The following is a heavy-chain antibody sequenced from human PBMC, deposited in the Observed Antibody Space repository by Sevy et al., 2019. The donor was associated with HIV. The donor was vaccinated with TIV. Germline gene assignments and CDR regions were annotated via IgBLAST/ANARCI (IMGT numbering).Heavy chain of an antibody. V-gene: IGHV4-59*01. CDR3: ASVGLYCSGGSCQIDY. CDR2: IYYSGST. Sequence: GSLRLSCTVSGGSISSYYWSWIRQPPGKGLEWIGYIYYSGSTNYNPSLKSRVTISVDTSKNQFSLKLSSVTAADTAVYYCASVGLYCSGGSCQIDYWGQGTLVTVSS. CDR1: GGSISSYY. D-gene: IGHD2-15*01. J-gene: IGHJ4*02.